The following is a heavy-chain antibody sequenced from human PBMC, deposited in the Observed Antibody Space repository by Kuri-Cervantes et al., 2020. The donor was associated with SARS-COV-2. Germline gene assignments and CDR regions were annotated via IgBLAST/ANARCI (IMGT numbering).Heavy chain of an antibody. Sequence: SVKVSCKASGGTFSSYAISWVRQAPGQGLEWMGRIIPILGIANYAQKFQGRATITADKSTSTAYMELSSLRSEDTAAYYCARSRMTTDAFDIWGQGTMVTVSS. CDR1: GGTFSSYA. CDR2: IIPILGIA. J-gene: IGHJ3*02. D-gene: IGHD4-11*01. V-gene: IGHV1-69*04. CDR3: ARSRMTTDAFDI.